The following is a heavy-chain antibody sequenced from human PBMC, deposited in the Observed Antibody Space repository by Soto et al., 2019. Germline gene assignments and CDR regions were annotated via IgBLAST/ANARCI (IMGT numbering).Heavy chain of an antibody. D-gene: IGHD2-15*01. CDR3: AKAMRSWYRGPDD. CDR1: GFTFSSYG. Sequence: QVQLVESGGGVVQPGRSLRLSCAASGFTFSSYGMHWVRQAPGKGLEWVAVISYDGSNKYYADSVKGRFTISRDNSKNTLYLQMNSLRAEDTAVYYCAKAMRSWYRGPDDWGQGTLVTVSS. CDR2: ISYDGSNK. J-gene: IGHJ4*02. V-gene: IGHV3-30*18.